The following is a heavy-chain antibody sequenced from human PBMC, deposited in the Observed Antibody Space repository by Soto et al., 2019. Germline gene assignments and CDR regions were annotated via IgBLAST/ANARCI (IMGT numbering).Heavy chain of an antibody. CDR1: GFTFSDYY. Sequence: GGSLRLSCAASGFTFSDYYMSWIRQAPGKGLEWVSYISSSSSYTNYADSVKGRFTISRDNAKNSLYLQMNSLRAEDTAVYYCARGQIAVAGTGEPLFDYWGQGTLVTVSS. J-gene: IGHJ4*02. V-gene: IGHV3-11*06. D-gene: IGHD6-19*01. CDR2: ISSSSSYT. CDR3: ARGQIAVAGTGEPLFDY.